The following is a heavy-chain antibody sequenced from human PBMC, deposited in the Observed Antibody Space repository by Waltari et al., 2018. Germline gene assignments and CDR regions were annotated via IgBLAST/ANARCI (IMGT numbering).Heavy chain of an antibody. V-gene: IGHV4-31*03. D-gene: IGHD6-6*01. J-gene: IGHJ4*02. CDR2: IYHSGST. CDR1: GGSISRGGYY. Sequence: QVQLQESGPGLVKPSQTLSLPCTVSGGSISRGGYYLRWLRQHQGKGREWIGYIYHSGSTYYNPAIRSRVTISEDRSKNQFSLKLSSVTAADTAVYYCARDSSSYDQGFDYWGQGTLVTVSS. CDR3: ARDSSSYDQGFDY.